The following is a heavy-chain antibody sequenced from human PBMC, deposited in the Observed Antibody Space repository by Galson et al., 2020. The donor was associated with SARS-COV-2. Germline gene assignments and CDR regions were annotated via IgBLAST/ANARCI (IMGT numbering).Heavy chain of an antibody. CDR3: ARMPSGGGLWFGELSGWFDP. D-gene: IGHD3-10*01. CDR1: GFSLSNARMG. J-gene: IGHJ5*02. V-gene: IGHV2-26*01. Sequence: SGPTLVKPTETLTLTCTVSGFSLSNARMGVSWIRQPPGKALEWLAHIFSNDEKSYSTSLKSRLTISKDTSKSQVVLTMTNMDPVDTATYYCARMPSGGGLWFGELSGWFDPWGQGTLVTVSS. CDR2: IFSNDEK.